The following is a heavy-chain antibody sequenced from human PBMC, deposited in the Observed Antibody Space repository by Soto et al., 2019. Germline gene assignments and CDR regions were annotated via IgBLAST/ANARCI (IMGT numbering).Heavy chain of an antibody. Sequence: SETLSLTCAVSGFFIVSGNYWGVMRKPPGKGLEWIGSIFHGGNTYYNPSLKSRVTISVDMSKNQFSLKLNSVTAADTAVYYCARARWYDAFDVWGQGTVVTVSS. V-gene: IGHV4-38-2*01. D-gene: IGHD2-15*01. J-gene: IGHJ3*01. CDR2: IFHGGNT. CDR1: GFFIVSGNY. CDR3: ARARWYDAFDV.